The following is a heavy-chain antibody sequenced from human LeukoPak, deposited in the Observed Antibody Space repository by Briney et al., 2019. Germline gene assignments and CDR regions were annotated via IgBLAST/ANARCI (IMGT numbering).Heavy chain of an antibody. CDR1: GFTVSGHY. J-gene: IGHJ4*02. CDR3: ARDRPFGGYDGFDY. V-gene: IGHV3-66*01. CDR2: IHTGVST. D-gene: IGHD5-12*01. Sequence: SGGSLRLSCAASGFTVSGHYMSWVRQAPSKGLEWVSIIHTGVSTYYADSVKGRFIISRDNSKNTLFLQMNSLRAEDTAVYYCARDRPFGGYDGFDYWGQGTLVTVSS.